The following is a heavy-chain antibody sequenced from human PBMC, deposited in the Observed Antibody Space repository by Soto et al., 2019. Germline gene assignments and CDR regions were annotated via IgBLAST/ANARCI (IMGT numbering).Heavy chain of an antibody. CDR2: ISGSGGST. CDR3: AKGREYYYDSSGYPVNFDY. J-gene: IGHJ4*02. D-gene: IGHD3-22*01. CDR1: GFTFSSYA. Sequence: GSLRLSCAASGFTFSSYAMSWVRQAPGKGLEWVSAISGSGGSTYYADSVKGRFTISRDNSKNTLYLQMNSLRAEDTAVYYCAKGREYYYDSSGYPVNFDYWGQGTLVTVSS. V-gene: IGHV3-23*01.